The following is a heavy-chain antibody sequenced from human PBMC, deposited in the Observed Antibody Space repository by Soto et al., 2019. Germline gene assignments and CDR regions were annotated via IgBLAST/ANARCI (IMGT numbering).Heavy chain of an antibody. CDR3: ARGGWSVDP. CDR2: IYYSGST. CDR1: GGSISSSSYY. J-gene: IGHJ5*02. D-gene: IGHD6-19*01. V-gene: IGHV4-39*07. Sequence: SETLSLTCTVSGGSISSSSYYWGWIRQPPGKGLEWIGSIYYSGSTYYNPSLKSRVTISVDTSRNQFSLILRSMTAADTAVYYCARGGWSVDPWGQGTLVTVSS.